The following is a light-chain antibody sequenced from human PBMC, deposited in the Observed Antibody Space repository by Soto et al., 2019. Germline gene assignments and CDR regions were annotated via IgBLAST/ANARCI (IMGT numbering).Light chain of an antibody. V-gene: IGLV2-11*01. Sequence: YVLTQPRSVSGSPGQSVTIPCTRTNSDVGGYNYVSWYQQHPGKAPKLMIYDVSKRPSGVPDRFSGSKSGNTASLTISGLQAEDEADYYCCSYAGSYTYVFGTGTKVTVL. CDR3: CSYAGSYTYV. CDR1: NSDVGGYNY. J-gene: IGLJ1*01. CDR2: DVS.